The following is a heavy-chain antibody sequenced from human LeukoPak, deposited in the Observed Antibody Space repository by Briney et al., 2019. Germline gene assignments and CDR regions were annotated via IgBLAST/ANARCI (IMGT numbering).Heavy chain of an antibody. CDR3: ARDAYGMDV. Sequence: PGRSLRLSCAASGFTFSNYNIHWVRQAPGKGLEWVAVISYDGSNKYYGDSVKGRSTISRDNSKNTLYLQMNSLRSEDTAVYYCARDAYGMDVWGQGTTVTVSS. CDR2: ISYDGSNK. CDR1: GFTFSNYN. V-gene: IGHV3-30*04. J-gene: IGHJ6*02.